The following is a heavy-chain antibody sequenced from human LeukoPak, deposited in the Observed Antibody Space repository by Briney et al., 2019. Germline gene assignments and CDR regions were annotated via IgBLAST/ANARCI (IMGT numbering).Heavy chain of an antibody. D-gene: IGHD3-22*01. J-gene: IGHJ4*02. Sequence: ASVKVSCKASGGTFSSYAISWVRQAPGQGLEWMGGIIPIFGTANYAQKFQGRVTITTDESTSTAYMELSSLRSEDTAVYYCASGDYDSSGLYYFDYWGQGTLVTVSS. CDR2: IIPIFGTA. V-gene: IGHV1-69*05. CDR1: GGTFSSYA. CDR3: ASGDYDSSGLYYFDY.